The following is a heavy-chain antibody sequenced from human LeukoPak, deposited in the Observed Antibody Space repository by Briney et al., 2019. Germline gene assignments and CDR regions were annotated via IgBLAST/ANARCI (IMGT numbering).Heavy chain of an antibody. CDR2: IKQDGSEN. V-gene: IGHV3-7*01. CDR3: AKLIRDVTTYDY. J-gene: IGHJ4*02. CDR1: GFTFSSYW. D-gene: IGHD1-1*01. Sequence: GGSLRLSCAASGFTFSSYWMNWVRQAPGKGLEWVANIKQDGSENYYVDSVKGRFTISRDNAKNSLFLQMNTLRVEDTAVYYCAKLIRDVTTYDYWGQGALVTVSS.